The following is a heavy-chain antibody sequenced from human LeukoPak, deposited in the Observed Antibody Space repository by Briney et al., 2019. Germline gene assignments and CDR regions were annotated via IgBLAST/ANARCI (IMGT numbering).Heavy chain of an antibody. CDR2: IKSKRDGGTT. Sequence: PGGSLRLSCAVSGFTFSNGWMSWARQAPGKGLEWVGRIKSKRDGGTTDYAAPVNGRFTISRDDSKNTLYLQMNSLKTEDTAVYYCATEYYYDSSGLFDYWGQGTLVTVSS. CDR1: GFTFSNGW. CDR3: ATEYYYDSSGLFDY. J-gene: IGHJ4*02. V-gene: IGHV3-15*01. D-gene: IGHD3-22*01.